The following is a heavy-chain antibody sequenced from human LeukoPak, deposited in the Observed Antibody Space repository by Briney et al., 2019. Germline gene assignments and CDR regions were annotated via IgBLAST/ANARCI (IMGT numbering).Heavy chain of an antibody. Sequence: PGGSLRLSCAASGFTFSSYAMSWVRQAPGKGLEWVAVISFDGSNKYYTDSVKGRFTISRDNSKNTLYLQMNSLRAEDTAVYYCAKSGGYSAGGFDPWGQGTLVTVSS. J-gene: IGHJ5*02. V-gene: IGHV3-30*18. CDR2: ISFDGSNK. CDR1: GFTFSSYA. D-gene: IGHD3-22*01. CDR3: AKSGGYSAGGFDP.